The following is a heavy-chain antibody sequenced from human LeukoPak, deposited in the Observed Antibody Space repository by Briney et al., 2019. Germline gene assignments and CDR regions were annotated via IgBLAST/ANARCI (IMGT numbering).Heavy chain of an antibody. V-gene: IGHV3-23*01. CDR1: GFTFSNYA. J-gene: IGHJ6*03. CDR2: ISGSGDTT. Sequence: GGSLRLSCAASGFTFSNYAMSWVRQPPGKGLEWVSLISGSGDTTYYADSVKGRFTISRDNSKNTLYLQMNSLRAEDTAVYYCARDRFSSGWYPGPLHYYMDVWGKGTTVTIS. CDR3: ARDRFSSGWYPGPLHYYMDV. D-gene: IGHD6-19*01.